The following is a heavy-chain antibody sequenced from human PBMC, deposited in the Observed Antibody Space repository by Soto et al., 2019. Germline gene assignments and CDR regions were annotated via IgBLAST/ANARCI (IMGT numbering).Heavy chain of an antibody. CDR3: ARERSSSTSLGLIEY. J-gene: IGHJ4*02. D-gene: IGHD2-2*01. CDR1: GFTFSSSS. CDR2: ISSSSSYI. Sequence: SLRLSCAASGFTFSSSSMNWVRQAPGKGLEWVSCISSSSSYIYYADSVKGRFTISRDNAKNSLYLQMNRLRAEDTAVYYCARERSSSTSLGLIEYWGQGTLVTVSS. V-gene: IGHV3-21*01.